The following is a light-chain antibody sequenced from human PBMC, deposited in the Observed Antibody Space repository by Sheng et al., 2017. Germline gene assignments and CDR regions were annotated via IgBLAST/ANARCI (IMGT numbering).Light chain of an antibody. CDR2: KAS. CDR3: QQYNVYPWT. V-gene: IGKV1-5*03. Sequence: DIQMTQSPSTLSASVGDRVTITCRASQSISSWLAWYQQKPGKAPKLLIYKASSLESGVPSRFSGSESGTEFTLTISSLQPDDFATYYCQQYNVYPWTFGQGTKVEIK. CDR1: QSISSW. J-gene: IGKJ1*01.